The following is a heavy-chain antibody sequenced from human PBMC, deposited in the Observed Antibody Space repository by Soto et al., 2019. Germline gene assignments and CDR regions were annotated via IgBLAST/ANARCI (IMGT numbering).Heavy chain of an antibody. V-gene: IGHV6-1*01. CDR1: GDSVSSNSVA. D-gene: IGHD6-19*01. J-gene: IGHJ4*02. CDR2: TYYRSKWYD. Sequence: QTLSLTCAISGDSVSSNSVAWNWIRQSPSRGLEWLGRTYYRSKWYDDYAVSVRSRITINPDTSKNQFSLQLNSVTPEDTAVYYCARSSISVAGSRDPFDYWGQGTLVTVSS. CDR3: ARSSISVAGSRDPFDY.